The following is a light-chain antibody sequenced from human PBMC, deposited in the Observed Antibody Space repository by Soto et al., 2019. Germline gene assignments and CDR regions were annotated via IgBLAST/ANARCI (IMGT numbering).Light chain of an antibody. CDR2: EVS. CDR3: ASYTNSGTLEV. J-gene: IGLJ3*02. Sequence: QSALTQPASVSGSPGQSITISCTGNSSDVGGYNFVSWYQQHPGKAPKLMIYEVSNRPSGVSNRFSGSKSGNTASLTISGLQAEDEADYYCASYTNSGTLEVFGGGTKLTVL. CDR1: SSDVGGYNF. V-gene: IGLV2-14*01.